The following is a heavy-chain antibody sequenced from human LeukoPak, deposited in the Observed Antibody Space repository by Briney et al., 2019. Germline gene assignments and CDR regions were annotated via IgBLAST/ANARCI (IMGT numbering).Heavy chain of an antibody. CDR2: LSGSGITT. V-gene: IGHV3-23*01. CDR1: GFTFSNPA. J-gene: IGHJ4*01. CDR3: AKGIYSSGWSYFDY. Sequence: GSLRPPWAASGFTFSNPAMSWVRQAPGEGLEWGSTLSGSGITTYYADSVKGRFTISRDNSKNTLYLQMNSLRAEDTAVYYCAKGIYSSGWSYFDYWGHGTLVTVSS. D-gene: IGHD6-19*01.